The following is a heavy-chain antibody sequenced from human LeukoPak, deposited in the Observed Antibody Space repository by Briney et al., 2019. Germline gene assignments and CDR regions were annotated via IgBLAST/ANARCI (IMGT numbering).Heavy chain of an antibody. CDR3: ARANLVSYYDLLTGYYAFDY. V-gene: IGHV3-7*01. J-gene: IGHJ4*02. CDR2: IKQDGSEK. Sequence: GGSLRLSCAASGFTLSSYWMSWVRQAPGKGLEWVANIKQDGSEKYYVDSVKGRFTISRDNAKNSLYLQMNSLRAEDTAVYYCARANLVSYYDLLTGYYAFDYWGQGTLVTVSS. D-gene: IGHD3-9*01. CDR1: GFTLSSYW.